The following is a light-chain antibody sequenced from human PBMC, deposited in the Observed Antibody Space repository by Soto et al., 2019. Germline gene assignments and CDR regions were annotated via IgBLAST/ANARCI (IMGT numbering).Light chain of an antibody. J-gene: IGKJ1*01. Sequence: DIQMTQSPSSLSASVGDRVTIICRASQGITKYLAWYQQKPGSVPNVLIYDASTLQPGVTSRFSGSGSGTNFSLTISSLQPEDAATYYCQKYNSAPRTFGQGTKVEVK. CDR2: DAS. CDR1: QGITKY. V-gene: IGKV1-27*01. CDR3: QKYNSAPRT.